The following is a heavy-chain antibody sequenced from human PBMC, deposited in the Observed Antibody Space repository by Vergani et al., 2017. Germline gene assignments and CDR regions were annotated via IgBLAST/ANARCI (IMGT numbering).Heavy chain of an antibody. CDR3: AKVYCGGDCYYGVNWYFDL. V-gene: IGHV3-30*02. CDR1: GFTFSSYG. J-gene: IGHJ2*01. D-gene: IGHD2-21*02. Sequence: VQLLQSEGAVVQPGGSLRLSCVASGFTFSSYGMHWVRQAPGKGLEWVAFIRYDGSNKYYADSVKGRFTISRDNSKNTLYLQMNSLRAEDTAVYYCAKVYCGGDCYYGVNWYFDLWGRGTLVTVSS. CDR2: IRYDGSNK.